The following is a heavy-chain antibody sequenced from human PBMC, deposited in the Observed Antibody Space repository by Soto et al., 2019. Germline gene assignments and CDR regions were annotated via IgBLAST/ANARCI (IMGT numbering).Heavy chain of an antibody. V-gene: IGHV4-34*01. J-gene: IGHJ2*01. Sequence: QVQLQQWGAGLLKPSETLSLTCAVYGWSFSGYYWSWIRQPPGKGLEWIGEINHSGSTTDNPSLKSRVTISVDTSKNQFSLKLSSVTAADTAVYYCARGSVLWFGEYDLWGRGTLVTVSS. D-gene: IGHD3-10*01. CDR1: GWSFSGYY. CDR2: INHSGST. CDR3: ARGSVLWFGEYDL.